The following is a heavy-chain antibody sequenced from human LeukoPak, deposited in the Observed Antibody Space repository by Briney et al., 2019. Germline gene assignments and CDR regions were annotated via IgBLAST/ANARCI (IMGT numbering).Heavy chain of an antibody. CDR3: AKDQLRCSSTSCYVKGYDY. CDR1: GFTFDDYA. V-gene: IGHV3-9*01. Sequence: PGGSLRLSCAASGFTFDDYAMHWVRQAPGKGLEWVSGISWNSGSIGYADSVKGRFTISRDNAKNSLYLQMNSLRAEDTAVYYCAKDQLRCSSTSCYVKGYDYWGQGTLVTVSS. J-gene: IGHJ4*02. D-gene: IGHD2-2*01. CDR2: ISWNSGSI.